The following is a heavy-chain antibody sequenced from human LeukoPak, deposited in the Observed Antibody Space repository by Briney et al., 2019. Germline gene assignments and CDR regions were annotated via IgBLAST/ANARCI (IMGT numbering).Heavy chain of an antibody. Sequence: SETLSLTCTVSGGSISSSSYYWGWIRQPPGKGLEWIGSIYYSGSTYHNPSLESRVTISVDTSKNLFSLKLSSVTAADTAVYYCARRGGYYWFDSWGQGTLVTVSS. D-gene: IGHD6-19*01. CDR3: ARRGGYYWFDS. J-gene: IGHJ5*01. CDR2: IYYSGST. V-gene: IGHV4-39*01. CDR1: GGSISSSSYY.